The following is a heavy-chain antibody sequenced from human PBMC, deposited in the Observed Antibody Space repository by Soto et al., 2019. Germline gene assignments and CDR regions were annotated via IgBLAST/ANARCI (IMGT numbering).Heavy chain of an antibody. CDR3: ARDLSGTGLDI. CDR2: VYSTGGT. J-gene: IGHJ6*02. V-gene: IGHV4-4*07. CDR1: GDSIGRFY. D-gene: IGHD1-26*01. Sequence: PSETQSLTCNVSGDSIGRFYWSWIRQSAEKGLEWIGRVYSTGGTAYNPALKGRVTISLDRSNNHVSLEMNSVTAADTAVYFCARDLSGTGLDIWGRGTRVTVSS.